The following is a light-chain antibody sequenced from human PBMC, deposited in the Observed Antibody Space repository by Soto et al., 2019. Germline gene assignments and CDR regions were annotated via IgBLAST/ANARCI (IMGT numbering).Light chain of an antibody. CDR1: QDIGNY. Sequence: DIQMTQSPSSLSASVGDRVTIACQANQDIGNYLNWYQQKPGKAPRLLIYDASNLEIGVPSRFSGSGSGTDFTVTISNLQPEDIAKYCCQQYYTLPPYTFGQGTKVELK. J-gene: IGKJ2*01. CDR3: QQYYTLPPYT. CDR2: DAS. V-gene: IGKV1-33*01.